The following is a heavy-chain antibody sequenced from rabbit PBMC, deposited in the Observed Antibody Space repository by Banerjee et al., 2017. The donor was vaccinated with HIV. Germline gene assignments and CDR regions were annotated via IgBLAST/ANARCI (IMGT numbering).Heavy chain of an antibody. CDR3: ARDISYPDTGYAFKL. J-gene: IGHJ4*01. CDR2: IDAGSRGST. V-gene: IGHV1S45*01. CDR1: GFDFSSNA. D-gene: IGHD6-1*01. Sequence: QGQLVESGGDLVKPGASLTLTCTASGFDFSSNAMCWVRQAPGKGLEWIACIDAGSRGSTVYASWAKGRFTISKTSSTTVTLQMTSLTAADTATYFCARDISYPDTGYAFKLWGPGTLVTVS.